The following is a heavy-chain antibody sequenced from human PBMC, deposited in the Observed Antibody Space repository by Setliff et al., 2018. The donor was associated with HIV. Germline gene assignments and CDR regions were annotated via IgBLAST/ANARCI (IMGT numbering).Heavy chain of an antibody. CDR1: GGSISSGGYY. CDR2: IYTSGST. J-gene: IGHJ4*02. Sequence: LSLTCTVSGGSISSGGYYWSWIRQHPGKGLEWIGYIYTSGSTNYNPSLKNRVTISVDTSKNTFSLKLSSVAAADTAVYYCAICGGDCYSLDYWGQGTLVTVSS. CDR3: AICGGDCYSLDY. D-gene: IGHD2-21*02. V-gene: IGHV4-61*09.